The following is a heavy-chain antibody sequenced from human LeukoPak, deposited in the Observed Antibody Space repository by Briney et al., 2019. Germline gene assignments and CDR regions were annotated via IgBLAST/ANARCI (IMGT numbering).Heavy chain of an antibody. J-gene: IGHJ5*02. CDR2: IISSFRTT. CDR1: GGTFSNYA. Sequence: SVKVSCKASGGTFSNYAISWVRQAPGGQGLEWIGGIISSFRTTNYAHKFQGRLTITADEFATTAYMELSNLRSEDTAVYFCARDSGKYYPSYHYFDPWGQGTLVTVSS. V-gene: IGHV1-69*13. D-gene: IGHD2/OR15-2a*01. CDR3: ARDSGKYYPSYHYFDP.